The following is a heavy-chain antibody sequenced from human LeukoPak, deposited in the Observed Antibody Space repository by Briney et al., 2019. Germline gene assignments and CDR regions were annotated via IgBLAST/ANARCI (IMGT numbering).Heavy chain of an antibody. J-gene: IGHJ6*04. Sequence: SGTLSLTCTVSGGSISSYYWGWIRQPPGKGLEWIGYIYHSGSTYYNPSLKSRVTISVDRSKNQFSLKLSSVTAADTAVYYCARKYSSSVDVWGKGTTVTVSS. CDR2: IYHSGST. CDR3: ARKYSSSVDV. V-gene: IGHV4-59*12. CDR1: GGSISSYY. D-gene: IGHD6-6*01.